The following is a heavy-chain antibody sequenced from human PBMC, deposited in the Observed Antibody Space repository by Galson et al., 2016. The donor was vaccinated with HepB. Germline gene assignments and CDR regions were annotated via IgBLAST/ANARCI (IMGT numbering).Heavy chain of an antibody. J-gene: IGHJ5*02. D-gene: IGHD6-19*01. Sequence: SLRLSCAASGFSFSAYWMHWVRQAPGKGLVWVSRIKIDGSITNYADSVKGRFTISRDNAKNTLYLQMNSLRVEDTALYYCVRDGAVPGLGFDPWGQGALVSVSS. CDR1: GFSFSAYW. CDR3: VRDGAVPGLGFDP. V-gene: IGHV3-74*01. CDR2: IKIDGSIT.